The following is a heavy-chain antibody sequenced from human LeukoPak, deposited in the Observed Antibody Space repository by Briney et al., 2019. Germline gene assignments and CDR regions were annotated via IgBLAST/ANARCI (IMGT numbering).Heavy chain of an antibody. Sequence: ASVKVSCKASVYTFTIYGITWVRQAPGQGVEWMGWISTYNGNTNYAQKPQGKVTMTTDTSTSTAYMELRSLRSDDTAVYYCARDTVTMVRGGHTEIDCWGQGTLVTVSS. CDR3: ARDTVTMVRGGHTEIDC. D-gene: IGHD3-10*01. J-gene: IGHJ4*02. CDR2: ISTYNGNT. CDR1: VYTFTIYG. V-gene: IGHV1-18*01.